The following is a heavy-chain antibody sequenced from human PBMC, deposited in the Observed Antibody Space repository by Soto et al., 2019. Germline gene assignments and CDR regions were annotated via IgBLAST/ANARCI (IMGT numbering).Heavy chain of an antibody. CDR1: GYTFTSYD. J-gene: IGHJ4*02. CDR3: ARGTIGELGRYCSGGSCPLFDY. V-gene: IGHV1-8*01. CDR2: MNPNSGNT. D-gene: IGHD2-15*01. Sequence: QVQLVQSGAEVKKPGASVKVSCKASGYTFTSYDINWVRQATGQGLEWMGWMNPNSGNTGYAQKFQGRVSMAKNTYIRTAYMELSSLRSEDTAVYYCARGTIGELGRYCSGGSCPLFDYWGQGPMVTVSS.